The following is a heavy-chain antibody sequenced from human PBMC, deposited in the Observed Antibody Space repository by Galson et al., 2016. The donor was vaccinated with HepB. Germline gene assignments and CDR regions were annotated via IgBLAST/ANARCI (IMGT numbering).Heavy chain of an antibody. Sequence: SLRLSCAASGLTFRSYARSWVSQAPGKGLEWVSDISGTTGSTYYADSVNARFTNSRDNSKNTLYLQMNRLRGVDTAVYYYAKGEPAGADWGQGTLVTVSS. CDR3: AKGEPAGAD. D-gene: IGHD1-14*01. CDR1: GLTFRSYA. V-gene: IGHV3-23*01. J-gene: IGHJ4*02. CDR2: ISGTTGST.